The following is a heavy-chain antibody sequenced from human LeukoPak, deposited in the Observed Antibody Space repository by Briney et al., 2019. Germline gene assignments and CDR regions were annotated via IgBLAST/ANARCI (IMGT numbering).Heavy chain of an antibody. J-gene: IGHJ4*02. V-gene: IGHV1-2*02. CDR2: INPNSGGT. CDR3: ARDNGDYWFDY. D-gene: IGHD4-17*01. CDR1: GYTFTRYY. Sequence: GASVKASCKASGYTFTRYYMHWVRQAPGQGLEWMGWINPNSGGTNYAQKFQGRVTMTRDTSISTAYMELTRLRSDDTAVYYCARDNGDYWFDYWGQGTLVTVSS.